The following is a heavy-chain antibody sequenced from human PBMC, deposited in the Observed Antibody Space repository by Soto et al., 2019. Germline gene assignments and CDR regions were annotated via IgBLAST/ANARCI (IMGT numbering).Heavy chain of an antibody. D-gene: IGHD3-9*01. CDR3: ARGQGYYDILTGYYMGYYYGMDV. J-gene: IGHJ6*02. Sequence: PAASVKVSCKASGYTFTSYDINWVRQATGQGLEWMGWMNPNSGNQGYAQKFQGRVTMTRNTSIRTAYMELSSLSSEDTAVYYCARGQGYYDILTGYYMGYYYGMDVWGQGTTVTVT. CDR1: GYTFTSYD. V-gene: IGHV1-8*01. CDR2: MNPNSGNQ.